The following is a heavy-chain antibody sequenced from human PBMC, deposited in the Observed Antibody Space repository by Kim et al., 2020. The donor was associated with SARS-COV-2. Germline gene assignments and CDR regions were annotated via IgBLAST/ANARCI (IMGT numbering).Heavy chain of an antibody. Sequence: ASVKVSCKASGYTFTDFYIHWVRQAPGQGLEWVGRINPKNGGTNYAQKFQDRVSMSRDTSISTAYMELSRLISDDTVVYYCAIGGRVETPSYPFDLWGQG. CDR1: GYTFTDFY. CDR2: INPKNGGT. V-gene: IGHV1-2*05. D-gene: IGHD3-16*01. CDR3: AIGGRVETPSYPFDL. J-gene: IGHJ3*01.